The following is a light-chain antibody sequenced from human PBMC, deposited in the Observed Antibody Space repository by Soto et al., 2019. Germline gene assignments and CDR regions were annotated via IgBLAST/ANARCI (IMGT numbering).Light chain of an antibody. V-gene: IGLV2-23*01. Sequence: QSVLTQPASVSGSPGQWITISCTGTSSDFGSYNLVSWYQQHPGKAPKLMIYEGSKRPSGVSNRFSGSKSGNTASLTISGLQAEDEADYYCCSYAGSSTFYVFGTGTKVTVL. J-gene: IGLJ1*01. CDR1: SSDFGSYNL. CDR3: CSYAGSSTFYV. CDR2: EGS.